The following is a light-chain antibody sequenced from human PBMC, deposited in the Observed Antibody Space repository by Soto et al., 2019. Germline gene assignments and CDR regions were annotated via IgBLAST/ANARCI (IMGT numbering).Light chain of an antibody. CDR1: SSNIGAGHD. CDR2: GNT. V-gene: IGLV1-40*01. J-gene: IGLJ2*01. Sequence: QSVLTQPPSVSGAPGQRVTISCTGSSSNIGAGHDVHWYQQLPGTAPKLLIYGNTNRPSGVPDRFSGSKSGTPASLAITGLQAEDEADYYCQSYDNSLSGWVFGGGTKLTVL. CDR3: QSYDNSLSGWV.